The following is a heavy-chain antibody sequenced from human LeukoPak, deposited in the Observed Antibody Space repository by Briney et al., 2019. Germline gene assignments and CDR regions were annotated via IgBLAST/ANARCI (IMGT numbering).Heavy chain of an antibody. D-gene: IGHD3-10*01. CDR2: IKQDGSEK. CDR1: GFTFSNYW. Sequence: GGSLRLSCAASGFTFSNYWMSWVRQAPGKGLEWVANIKQDGSEKYYVDSVKGRFTISRDNAKNSLYLQMNSLRAEDTAVYYCARAQLWFGTYYFDYWGQGTLVTVSS. CDR3: ARAQLWFGTYYFDY. J-gene: IGHJ4*02. V-gene: IGHV3-7*04.